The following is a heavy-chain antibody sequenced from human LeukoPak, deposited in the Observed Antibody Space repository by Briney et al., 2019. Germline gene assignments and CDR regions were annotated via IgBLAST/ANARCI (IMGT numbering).Heavy chain of an antibody. D-gene: IGHD4-17*01. CDR3: ARDPSFRTTVTTLHYYYGMDV. J-gene: IGHJ6*02. Sequence: PSETLSLTCTVSGGSISSGGYYWSWIRQHPGKGLEWIGYIYYSGSTYYNPSLKSRVTISVDTSKNQFSLRLSSVTAADTAVYYCARDPSFRTTVTTLHYYYGMDVWGQGTTVTVSS. CDR2: IYYSGST. V-gene: IGHV4-31*03. CDR1: GGSISSGGYY.